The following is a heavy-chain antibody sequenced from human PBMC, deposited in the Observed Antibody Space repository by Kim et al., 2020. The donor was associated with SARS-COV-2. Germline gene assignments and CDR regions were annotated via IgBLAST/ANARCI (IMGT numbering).Heavy chain of an antibody. Sequence: WGSLRLSCAASGFTFSSYAMSWVRQAPGKGLEWVSAISGSGGSTYYADSVKGRFTISRDNSKNTLYLQMNSLRAEDTAVYYCAKAGYSSSWYRGYFDYWGQGTLVTVSS. V-gene: IGHV3-23*01. J-gene: IGHJ4*02. D-gene: IGHD6-13*01. CDR2: ISGSGGST. CDR1: GFTFSSYA. CDR3: AKAGYSSSWYRGYFDY.